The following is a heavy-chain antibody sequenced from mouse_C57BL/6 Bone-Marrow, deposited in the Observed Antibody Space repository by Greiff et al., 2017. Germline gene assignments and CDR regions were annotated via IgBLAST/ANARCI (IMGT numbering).Heavy chain of an antibody. D-gene: IGHD1-1*01. CDR1: GYTFTSYW. Sequence: QVQLQQPGAELVMPGASVKLSCKASGYTFTSYWMHWVKQRPGQGLEWIGEIDPSDSYTNYNQKFKGKSTLTVDKSSSTAYMQLSSLTSEDSAVYYCARAGNYYGSSYGDYWGQGTTLTVSS. CDR3: ARAGNYYGSSYGDY. V-gene: IGHV1-69*01. J-gene: IGHJ2*01. CDR2: IDPSDSYT.